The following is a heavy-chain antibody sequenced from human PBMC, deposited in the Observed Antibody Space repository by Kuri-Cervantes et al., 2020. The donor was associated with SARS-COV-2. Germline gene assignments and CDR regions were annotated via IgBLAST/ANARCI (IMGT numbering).Heavy chain of an antibody. CDR3: AREDVVPATLRGYYYNNGMDV. J-gene: IGHJ6*02. CDR1: GFIFSDYA. CDR2: ISFDGRNT. V-gene: IGHV3-30*04. D-gene: IGHD2-15*01. Sequence: GGSLRLSCAASGFIFSDYAIDWVRQAPGKGLEWVAIISFDGRNTHYADSVKGRFTISRDNAKNSLYLQMNSLRPEDTAVYYCAREDVVPATLRGYYYNNGMDVWGQGTTVTVSS.